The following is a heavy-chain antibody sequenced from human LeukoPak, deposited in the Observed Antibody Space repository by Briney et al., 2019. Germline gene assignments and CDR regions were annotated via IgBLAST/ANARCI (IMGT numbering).Heavy chain of an antibody. CDR1: GGSINTPNYY. CDR2: IYTSGST. D-gene: IGHD2-15*01. Sequence: SETLSLTCTVSGGSINTPNYYWSWIRQPAGKGLEWIGRIYTSGSTNYNPSLKSRVAMSVDTSKNQFSLGLTSVTAADAAVYYCARDCSGGTCYLGVLDYWGQGILVTVSS. J-gene: IGHJ4*02. CDR3: ARDCSGGTCYLGVLDY. V-gene: IGHV4-61*02.